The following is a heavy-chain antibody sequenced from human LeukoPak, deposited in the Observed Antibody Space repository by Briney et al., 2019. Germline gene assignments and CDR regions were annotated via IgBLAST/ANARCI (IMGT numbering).Heavy chain of an antibody. V-gene: IGHV3-48*03. CDR1: GFTLSNYE. CDR2: ISSSGSPI. J-gene: IGHJ5*02. Sequence: PGGSLRLYCAASGFTLSNYEMNWVRQSPGKGLEWLSYISSSGSPIFEAGSVKGRFTISRDNVNNLLYLQMNSLRDEDTSVYYCARGWFDLWGQGTLVTVSS. CDR3: ARGWFDL.